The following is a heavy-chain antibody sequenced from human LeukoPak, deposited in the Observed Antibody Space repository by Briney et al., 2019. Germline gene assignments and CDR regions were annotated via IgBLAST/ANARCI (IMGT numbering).Heavy chain of an antibody. D-gene: IGHD5-18*01. CDR2: IYPGDSDT. CDR1: GYSFTSYW. J-gene: IGHJ4*02. Sequence: GESLKISCKGSGYSFTSYWIGWVRHMPGKGLAWMGIIYPGDSDTRYSPSFQGQVTISADKSISTAYLQWSSLKASDTAMYYCARHGAGNTAMEANDYWGQGTLVTVSS. V-gene: IGHV5-51*01. CDR3: ARHGAGNTAMEANDY.